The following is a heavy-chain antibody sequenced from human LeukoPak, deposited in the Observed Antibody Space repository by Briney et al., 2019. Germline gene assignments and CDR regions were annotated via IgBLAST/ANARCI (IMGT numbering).Heavy chain of an antibody. Sequence: GGSLRLSCAASGVTFSSNAMSWVRHAPGKGLEWVSAISGSGGSTYYADSAKGRFTFSRDNSKNTLYLQMNSLRAEDTAVYYCAKSVMITFGGVIGAFDIWGQGTMVTVSS. CDR3: AKSVMITFGGVIGAFDI. D-gene: IGHD3-16*02. CDR1: GVTFSSNA. V-gene: IGHV3-23*01. CDR2: ISGSGGST. J-gene: IGHJ3*02.